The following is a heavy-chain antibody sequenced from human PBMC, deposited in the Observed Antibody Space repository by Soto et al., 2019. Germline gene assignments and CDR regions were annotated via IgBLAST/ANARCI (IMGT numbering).Heavy chain of an antibody. CDR3: ARSIAVAGRGLYYFDY. V-gene: IGHV5-51*01. CDR2: IYPGDSDT. D-gene: IGHD6-19*01. CDR1: GYSFTSYC. Sequence: PGESLDISCKVSGYSFTSYCIGCVRQMPGKGLEWMGIIYPGDSDTRYSPSFQGQVTISADKSISTAYLQWSSLKASDTAMYYCARSIAVAGRGLYYFDYWGQGTLVTVSS. J-gene: IGHJ4*02.